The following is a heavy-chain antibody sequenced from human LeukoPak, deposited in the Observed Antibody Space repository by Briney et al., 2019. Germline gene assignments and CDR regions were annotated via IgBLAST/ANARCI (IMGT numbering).Heavy chain of an antibody. CDR1: GYMFTTYW. CDR2: IYPGDSDT. D-gene: IGHD3-22*01. J-gene: IGHJ3*02. Sequence: GESLKISCKGSGYMFTTYWIGWVRQMPGKGLEWMGIIYPGDSDTRYSPSFQGQVTISADKSISTAYLQWSSLKASDTAMYYCARRMIVPADAFDIWGQGTMVTVSS. CDR3: ARRMIVPADAFDI. V-gene: IGHV5-51*01.